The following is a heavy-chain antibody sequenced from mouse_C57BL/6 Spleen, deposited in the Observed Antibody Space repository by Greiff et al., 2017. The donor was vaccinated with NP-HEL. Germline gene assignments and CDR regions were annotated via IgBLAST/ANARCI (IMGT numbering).Heavy chain of an antibody. J-gene: IGHJ4*01. CDR1: GFSLTSYG. CDR2: IWSGGST. D-gene: IGHD1-1*01. Sequence: QVQLKESGPGLVQPSQSLSITCTVSGFSLTSYGVHWVRQSPGEGLEWLGVIWSGGSTDYNAAFISRLSISKDNSKSQVFFKMNSLQADDTAIYYCARSPSYYDYEAMDYWGQGTSVTVSS. CDR3: ARSPSYYDYEAMDY. V-gene: IGHV2-2*01.